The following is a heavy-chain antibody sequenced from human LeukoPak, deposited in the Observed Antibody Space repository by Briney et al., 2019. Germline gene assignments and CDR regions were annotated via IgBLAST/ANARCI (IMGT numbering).Heavy chain of an antibody. CDR1: GGSISSSRYY. Sequence: PSETLSLTCTVSGGSISSSRYYWGWIRQPPGKGLEWIGSIYYSGSTYYNPSLKSRVTISVDTSKNQFSLKLSSVTAADTAVYYCARHILGYCSSTSCLPRPNWFDPWGQGTLVTVSS. V-gene: IGHV4-39*01. J-gene: IGHJ5*02. CDR2: IYYSGST. D-gene: IGHD2-2*01. CDR3: ARHILGYCSSTSCLPRPNWFDP.